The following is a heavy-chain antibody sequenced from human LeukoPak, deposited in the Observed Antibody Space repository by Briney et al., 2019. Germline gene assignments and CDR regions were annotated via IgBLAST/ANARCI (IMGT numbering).Heavy chain of an antibody. Sequence: SVTVSCKASGGTFSRYPISWVRQAPGQGLEWMGGIIPIFGTANYAQKFQGRVTITADKSTSTAYMELSSLRSEDTAVYYCARDRPGRYCSTISCYSASPFDPWGQGTLVTVSS. CDR1: GGTFSRYP. CDR2: IIPIFGTA. V-gene: IGHV1-69*06. D-gene: IGHD2-2*02. J-gene: IGHJ5*02. CDR3: ARDRPGRYCSTISCYSASPFDP.